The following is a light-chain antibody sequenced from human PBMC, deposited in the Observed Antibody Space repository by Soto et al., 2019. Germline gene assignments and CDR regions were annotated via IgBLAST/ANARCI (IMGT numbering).Light chain of an antibody. CDR3: KQSYSTPLT. CDR2: DAY. CDR1: QSISSW. Sequence: DIKMTQSPSTLSASVGDRVTITCRASQSISSWLAWYQQKPGKAHKLLIYDAYSLESGVQSRFSGSGSGTEFTLTIRSLQPDDFATYYCKQSYSTPLTVGGGTKVDIK. J-gene: IGKJ4*01. V-gene: IGKV1-5*01.